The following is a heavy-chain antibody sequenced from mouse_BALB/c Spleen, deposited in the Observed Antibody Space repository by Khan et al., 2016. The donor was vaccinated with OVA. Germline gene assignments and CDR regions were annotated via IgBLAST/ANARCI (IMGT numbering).Heavy chain of an antibody. D-gene: IGHD2-10*01. CDR2: IWGDGTT. V-gene: IGHV2-6-7*01. CDR1: GFSLTGYG. CDR3: ARAYYGNYREAMDY. J-gene: IGHJ4*01. Sequence: QVQLKQSGPGLVAPSQSLSITCTVSGFSLTGYGVNWVRQPPGKGLEWLGMIWGDGTTDYNSALNSRLSISKDHSKSQVFLQMNSMQTDENARYYCARAYYGNYREAMDYWGQGTSVTVSS.